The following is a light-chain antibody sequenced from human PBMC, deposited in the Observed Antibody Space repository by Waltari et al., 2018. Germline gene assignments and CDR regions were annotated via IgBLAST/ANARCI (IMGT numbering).Light chain of an antibody. J-gene: IGKJ2*01. CDR2: AAS. CDR3: QQYYSYRGT. V-gene: IGKV1-8*01. Sequence: AIRMTQSPSSFSASTGDRVTITCRTSQGISSYLAWYQQKQGKAPKLLIYAASTLQSGVPSRFSGSGSGTDFTLTISCLQSEDFATYYCQQYYSYRGTFGQGTKLEIK. CDR1: QGISSY.